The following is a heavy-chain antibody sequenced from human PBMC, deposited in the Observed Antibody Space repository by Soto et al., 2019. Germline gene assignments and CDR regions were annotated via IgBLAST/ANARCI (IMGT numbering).Heavy chain of an antibody. D-gene: IGHD4-17*01. CDR2: IYYSGST. V-gene: IGHV4-39*01. J-gene: IGHJ6*03. Sequence: PSETLSLTCTVSGGSISSSSYYWGWIRQPPGKGLEWIGSIYYSGSTYYNPSLKSRVTISVDTSKNQFSLKLSSVTAADTAVYYCARPLGTTASYMDVWGKGTTVTVSS. CDR3: ARPLGTTASYMDV. CDR1: GGSISSSSYY.